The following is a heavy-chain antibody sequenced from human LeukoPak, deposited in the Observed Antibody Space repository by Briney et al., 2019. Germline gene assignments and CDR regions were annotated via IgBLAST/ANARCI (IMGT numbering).Heavy chain of an antibody. D-gene: IGHD1-26*01. CDR3: ARGSHIAGDFDY. V-gene: IGHV6-1*01. CDR2: TYYRSKWYN. Sequence: SQTLSLTCAISGDSFSSNSAAWNWVRQSPSRGLEWLGRTYYRSKWYNDYAVSVKSRITINPDTSKNQFSLQLNSVTPEDTAVYYCARGSHIAGDFDYWGQGTLVTVSS. J-gene: IGHJ4*02. CDR1: GDSFSSNSAA.